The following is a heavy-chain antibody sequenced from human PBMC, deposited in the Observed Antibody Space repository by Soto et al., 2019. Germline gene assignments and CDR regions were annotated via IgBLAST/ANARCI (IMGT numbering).Heavy chain of an antibody. Sequence: EVQLLESGGGLVQPGGSLRLSCAASGFTFSSYAMSWVRQAPGKGLEWVSAISGSGGSTFYADSVKGRFTISRDNSKNTLYLRMNSLRVEDTAVYYCAKDPGISSGWYEGVAWGQGTLVTVSS. V-gene: IGHV3-23*01. CDR2: ISGSGGST. D-gene: IGHD6-19*01. CDR1: GFTFSSYA. J-gene: IGHJ5*02. CDR3: AKDPGISSGWYEGVA.